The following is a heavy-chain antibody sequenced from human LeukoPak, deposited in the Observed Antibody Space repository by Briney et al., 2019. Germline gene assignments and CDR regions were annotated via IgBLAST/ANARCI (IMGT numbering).Heavy chain of an antibody. D-gene: IGHD3-10*01. CDR3: ARQGSESRIFDY. V-gene: IGHV4-34*01. CDR2: VNHSGST. Sequence: SETLSLTCAVYGGSFTTYYWSWIRQSPGKGLEWIGEVNHSGSTKCNPSLKSRITISVDTSKNQFSVKLNSVTAADTAVYYRARQGSESRIFDYWGQGTLVTVSS. CDR1: GGSFTTYY. J-gene: IGHJ4*02.